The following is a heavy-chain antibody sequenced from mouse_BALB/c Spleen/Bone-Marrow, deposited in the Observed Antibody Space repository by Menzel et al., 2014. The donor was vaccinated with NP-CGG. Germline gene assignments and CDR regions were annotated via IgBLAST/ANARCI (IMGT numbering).Heavy chain of an antibody. CDR2: IRNKAKGYTT. Sequence: EVKLMESGGGLVQPGGSLRLSCATSGFTFSDYYISWVRQPPGKALEWLGFIRNKAKGYTTEYIPSVKGRFTISRDNSQSMLYLQMNTLRAEDSATYYCARDRNNDIHWYLDVWGAGTTVTVSS. D-gene: IGHD2-12*01. J-gene: IGHJ1*01. V-gene: IGHV7-3*02. CDR3: ARDRNNDIHWYLDV. CDR1: GFTFSDYY.